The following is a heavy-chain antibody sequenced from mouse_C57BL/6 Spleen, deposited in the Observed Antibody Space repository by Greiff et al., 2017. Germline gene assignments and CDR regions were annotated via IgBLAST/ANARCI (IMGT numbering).Heavy chain of an antibody. CDR3: ARFPDEGWYFDV. CDR2: IDPSDSET. Sequence: VQLQQPGAELVRPGSSVKLSCKASGYTFTSYWMHWVKQRPIQGLEWIGNIDPSDSETHYNQKFKDKATLTVDKSSSTAYMQLSSLTSEDSAVYYCARFPDEGWYFDVWGTGTTVTVSS. CDR1: GYTFTSYW. V-gene: IGHV1-52*01. J-gene: IGHJ1*03.